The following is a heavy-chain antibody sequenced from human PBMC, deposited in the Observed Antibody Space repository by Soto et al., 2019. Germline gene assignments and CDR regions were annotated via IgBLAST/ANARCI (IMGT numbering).Heavy chain of an antibody. D-gene: IGHD3-16*01. CDR1: GQTFSGHW. V-gene: IGHV5-51*01. J-gene: IGHJ4*02. CDR2: IYPGDSDT. Sequence: GESLKISCKGSGQTFSGHWIAWVRQMPGRGLEWMGIIYPGDSDTRKSPSFQGQVSMSVDKSIRTAYLQWSSLRASDTGMYYCAMLNTITGGAYLDSWGQGTLVTVS. CDR3: AMLNTITGGAYLDS.